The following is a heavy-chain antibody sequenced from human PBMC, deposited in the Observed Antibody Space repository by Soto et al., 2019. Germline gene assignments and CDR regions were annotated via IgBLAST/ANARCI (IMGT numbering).Heavy chain of an antibody. CDR2: IGTAGDT. Sequence: EVQLVESGGGLVQPGGSLRLSCTVSGFIFSNYDMHWVRQVTGRGLEWVSAIGTAGDTYYPGSVTGRFTSSRENAKNYLYLQMNSLRAEDTAVYYCVRDGGGNQGGYYSYSMDVWGQGTTVIVSS. V-gene: IGHV3-13*01. CDR3: VRDGGGNQGGYYSYSMDV. CDR1: GFIFSNYD. J-gene: IGHJ6*02. D-gene: IGHD3-16*01.